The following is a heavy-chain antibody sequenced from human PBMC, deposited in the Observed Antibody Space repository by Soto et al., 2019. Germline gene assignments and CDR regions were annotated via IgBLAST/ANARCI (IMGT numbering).Heavy chain of an antibody. Sequence: QVQLAQSANEVKKPGASVRVSCKAAGYTFIRYGIAWVRQAPGQGLEWMGWISPYNDYTGYAQKFQGRVSMTADTSTRTVYMTLRGLKSDDTAVYYCARGGYYDNSWGKLSHYGLDVWGQGTSVSVSS. CDR2: ISPYNDYT. D-gene: IGHD3-16*01. CDR3: ARGGYYDNSWGKLSHYGLDV. J-gene: IGHJ6*02. CDR1: GYTFIRYG. V-gene: IGHV1-18*01.